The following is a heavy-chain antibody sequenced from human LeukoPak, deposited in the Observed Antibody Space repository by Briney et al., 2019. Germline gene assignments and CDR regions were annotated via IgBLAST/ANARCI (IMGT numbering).Heavy chain of an antibody. CDR2: INHSGST. Sequence: PSETLSLTCAVYGGSFSGYYWSWIRQPPGKGLEWIGEINHSGSTNYNPSLKSRVTISVDTPKNQFSLKLSSVTAADTAVYYCARGYDYGGNSGGFDYWGQGTLVTVSS. V-gene: IGHV4-34*01. CDR1: GGSFSGYY. J-gene: IGHJ4*02. D-gene: IGHD4-23*01. CDR3: ARGYDYGGNSGGFDY.